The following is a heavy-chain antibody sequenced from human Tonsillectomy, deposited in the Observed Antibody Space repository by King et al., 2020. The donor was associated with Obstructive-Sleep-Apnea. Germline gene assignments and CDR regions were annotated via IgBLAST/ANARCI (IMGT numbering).Heavy chain of an antibody. CDR2: ISYDGGDK. CDR1: GFGFSTFD. J-gene: IGHJ4*02. Sequence: VQLVESGGGVVQPGRSLRLSCAASGFGFSTFDMHCVREAPGKGLEWGAVISYDGGDKDYADSVKGRFTISRDNSKNTLYLEMNSPRSEDTAVYYCARPYYDRTSYYSPYFDYWDQRTLITVPA. CDR3: ARPYYDRTSYYSPYFDY. D-gene: IGHD3-22*01. V-gene: IGHV3-30*04.